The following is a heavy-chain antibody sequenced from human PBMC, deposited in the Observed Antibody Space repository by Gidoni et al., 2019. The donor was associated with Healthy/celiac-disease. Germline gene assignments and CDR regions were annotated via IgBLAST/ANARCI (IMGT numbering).Heavy chain of an antibody. V-gene: IGHV3-15*01. D-gene: IGHD3-22*01. CDR2: IKSKTDGGTT. J-gene: IGHJ4*02. Sequence: EVQLVESGGGLVKPGGSLRLSCSASGFPFGNAWLSWVRQAPGKGLEWVGRIKSKTDGGTTDYAAPVKGRFTISRDDSKNTLYLQMNSLKTEDTAVYYCTTVIPQIPYSRLGWGYWGQGTLVTVSS. CDR3: TTVIPQIPYSRLGWGY. CDR1: GFPFGNAW.